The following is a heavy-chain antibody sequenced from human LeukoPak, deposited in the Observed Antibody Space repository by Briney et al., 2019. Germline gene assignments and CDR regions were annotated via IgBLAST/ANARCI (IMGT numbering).Heavy chain of an antibody. CDR1: GFTFSSYG. CDR3: AKDLMVRGVITVDAFDI. CDR2: IRYDGSNK. Sequence: GGSLRLSCAASGFTFSSYGIHWVRQAPGKGLEWVAFIRYDGSNKYYADSVKGRFTISRDNSKNTLYLQMNSLRAEDTAVYYCAKDLMVRGVITVDAFDIWGQGTMVTVSS. D-gene: IGHD3-10*01. J-gene: IGHJ3*02. V-gene: IGHV3-30*02.